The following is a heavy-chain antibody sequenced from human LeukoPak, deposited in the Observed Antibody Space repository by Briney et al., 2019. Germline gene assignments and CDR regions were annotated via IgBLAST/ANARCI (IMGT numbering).Heavy chain of an antibody. J-gene: IGHJ4*02. V-gene: IGHV3-7*04. CDR3: AREPSNWDPDY. D-gene: IGHD1-1*01. Sequence: PGRSLRLSCAASGFTFDDYAMHWVRQAPGNGLEWVANIKQDGSEKNYVDSVKGRFTISRDNAKNSLYLQMNSLRAEDTAVYYCAREPSNWDPDYWGQGTLVTVSS. CDR1: GFTFDDYA. CDR2: IKQDGSEK.